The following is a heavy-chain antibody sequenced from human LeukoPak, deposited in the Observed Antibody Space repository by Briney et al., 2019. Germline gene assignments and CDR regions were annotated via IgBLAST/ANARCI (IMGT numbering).Heavy chain of an antibody. V-gene: IGHV1-46*01. Sequence: ASVTVSCKASGYTFTSYYMHWVRQAPGQGLEWMGIINPSGGSTSYAQKFQGRVTMTRDTSTSTVYMELSSLRSEDTAVYYCARDRNLRTRGFDPWGQGTLVTVSS. D-gene: IGHD1-14*01. CDR1: GYTFTSYY. CDR2: INPSGGST. CDR3: ARDRNLRTRGFDP. J-gene: IGHJ5*02.